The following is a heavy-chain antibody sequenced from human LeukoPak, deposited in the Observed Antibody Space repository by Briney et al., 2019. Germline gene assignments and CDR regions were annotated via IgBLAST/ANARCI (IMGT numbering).Heavy chain of an antibody. Sequence: SVKVSCKASGGTFISYAISWVRQAPGQGLEWMGGISPISGTANYAQKFQGKVTITADESTSTAYMELSSLRSEDTAVYYCARDKFLEWSSGFYGMDVWGQGTTVMVSS. V-gene: IGHV1-69*01. J-gene: IGHJ6*02. D-gene: IGHD3-3*01. CDR3: ARDKFLEWSSGFYGMDV. CDR2: ISPISGTA. CDR1: GGTFISYA.